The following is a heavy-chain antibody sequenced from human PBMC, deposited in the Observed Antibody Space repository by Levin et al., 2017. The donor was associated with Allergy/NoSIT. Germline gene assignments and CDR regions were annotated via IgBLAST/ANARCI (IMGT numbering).Heavy chain of an antibody. J-gene: IGHJ3*02. Sequence: SGPTLVKPTQTLTLTCSFSGFSLRSSGVGVGWIRQAPGKALEWLALIYWDDDKRYSPSLRSRLTITKDTSKNQVVLTMTNMDPVDTATYFCAHNTHMGRAFDIWGQGKMVTVSS. V-gene: IGHV2-5*02. CDR2: IYWDDDK. CDR3: AHNTHMGRAFDI. D-gene: IGHD2-21*01. CDR1: GFSLRSSGVG.